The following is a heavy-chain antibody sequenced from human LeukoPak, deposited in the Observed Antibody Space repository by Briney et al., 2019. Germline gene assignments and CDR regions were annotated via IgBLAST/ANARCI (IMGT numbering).Heavy chain of an antibody. CDR3: ARNSGWNGIS. CDR2: IEYSETST. CDR1: GFTLSSYE. V-gene: IGHV3-23*01. Sequence: GGSLRLSCTVSGFTLSSYEMSWIRQAPGKGLEWVSSIEYSETSTHYADSVKGRFTISRDNSKNTLYLQLNSLSDEDTAVYFCARNSGWNGISWGQGTLVTVSS. J-gene: IGHJ4*02. D-gene: IGHD6-19*01.